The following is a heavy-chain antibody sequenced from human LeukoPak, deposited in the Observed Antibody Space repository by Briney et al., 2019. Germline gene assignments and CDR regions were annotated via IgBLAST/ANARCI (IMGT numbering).Heavy chain of an antibody. D-gene: IGHD3-9*01. J-gene: IGHJ4*02. V-gene: IGHV3-23*01. CDR1: GFTFSSYA. CDR3: AKALEEGFDWGDLYYFDY. Sequence: SGRSLRLSCAASGFTFSSYAMSWVRQAPGKGMGWVSAISGSGGSTYYADSVKGRFTISRDNSKNTLYLQMNSLRAEDTAVYYCAKALEEGFDWGDLYYFDYWGQGTLVTVSS. CDR2: ISGSGGST.